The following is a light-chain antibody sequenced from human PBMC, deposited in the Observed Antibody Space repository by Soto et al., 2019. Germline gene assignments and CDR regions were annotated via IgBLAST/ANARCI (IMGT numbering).Light chain of an antibody. CDR2: AAS. Sequence: EIVLTQSPGTLSLSPGERATLSCRASQSVTSSYLAWYQQKPGQAPRLLIYAASSRATGIPDRFSGSGSGTDFTLTISRLEPEDFAIYYCQQRSNWPPLTFGGGTKVDIK. CDR1: QSVTSSY. J-gene: IGKJ4*01. CDR3: QQRSNWPPLT. V-gene: IGKV3D-20*02.